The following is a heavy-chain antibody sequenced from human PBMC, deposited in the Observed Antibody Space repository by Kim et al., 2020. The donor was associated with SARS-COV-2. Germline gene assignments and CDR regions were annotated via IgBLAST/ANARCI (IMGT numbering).Heavy chain of an antibody. CDR3: AKSSRGTNCYFDL. V-gene: IGHV4-4*08. J-gene: IGHJ2*01. CDR1: GGSFGSFY. CDR2: VYSHGTT. D-gene: IGHD3-10*01. Sequence: SETLSLTCTVSGGSFGSFYWTWIRQPQGKGLEWQGYVYSHGTTDSNHSLKRQANITITTSKNKISLTLKSVTAAATDVSFCAKSSRGTNCYFDLGARGNL.